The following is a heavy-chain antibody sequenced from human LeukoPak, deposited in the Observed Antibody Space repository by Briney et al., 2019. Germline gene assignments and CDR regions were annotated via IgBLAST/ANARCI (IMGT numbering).Heavy chain of an antibody. D-gene: IGHD6-13*01. CDR3: ARRIIAAAPTHYYYYMDV. CDR2: IYTSGST. CDR1: GGSISSYF. V-gene: IGHV4-4*09. Sequence: SETLSLTSTVSGGSISSYFWSWIRQPPGKGLEWIGYIYTSGSTNYNPSLKSRVTISVDTSKNQFSLKLSSVTAADTAVYYCARRIIAAAPTHYYYYMDVWGKGTTVTVSS. J-gene: IGHJ6*03.